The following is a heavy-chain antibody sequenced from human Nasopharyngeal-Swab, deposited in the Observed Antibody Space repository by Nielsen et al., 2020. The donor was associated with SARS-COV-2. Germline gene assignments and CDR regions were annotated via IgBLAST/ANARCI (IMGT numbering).Heavy chain of an antibody. CDR3: ARDELMVYYYYGMDV. CDR2: IYHSGST. J-gene: IGHJ6*02. Sequence: VRQAPGKGLEWLGEIYHSGSTNYNPSLKSRVTISVDKSKNQFSLKLSSVTAADTAVYYCARDELMVYYYYGMDVWGQGTTVTVSS. D-gene: IGHD2-8*01. V-gene: IGHV4-4*02.